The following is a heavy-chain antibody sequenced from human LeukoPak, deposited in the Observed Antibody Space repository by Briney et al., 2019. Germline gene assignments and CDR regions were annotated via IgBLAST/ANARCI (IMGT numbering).Heavy chain of an antibody. D-gene: IGHD4-17*01. Sequence: PGGSLRLSCAASGFTVSSNHMSWVRQAPGRGLEWVSLIYSGGSTYYTDSVKGRFTISRDNSKNTLYLQMNSLRAEDTAVFYCARDTGNSHLKNWGQGTLVTVSS. J-gene: IGHJ4*02. CDR2: IYSGGST. V-gene: IGHV3-53*01. CDR1: GFTVSSNH. CDR3: ARDTGNSHLKN.